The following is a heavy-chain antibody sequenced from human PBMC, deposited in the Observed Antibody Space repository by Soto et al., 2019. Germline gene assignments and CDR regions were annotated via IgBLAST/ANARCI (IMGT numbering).Heavy chain of an antibody. V-gene: IGHV4-59*01. CDR2: IYYSGST. CDR1: GGSISSYY. Sequence: TLSLTCTVSGGSISSYYWSWIRQPPGKGLEWIGYIYYSGSTNYNPSLKSRVTISVDTSKNQFSLKLSSVTAADTAVYYCARLPSGWYSTYADYWGQGTLVTVSS. D-gene: IGHD6-19*01. J-gene: IGHJ4*02. CDR3: ARLPSGWYSTYADY.